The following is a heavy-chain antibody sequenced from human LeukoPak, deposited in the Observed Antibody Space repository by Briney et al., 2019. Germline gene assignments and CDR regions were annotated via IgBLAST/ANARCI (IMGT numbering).Heavy chain of an antibody. CDR2: IYHSGST. D-gene: IGHD6-19*01. CDR3: ARVFSGSGWYGGPFEY. V-gene: IGHV4-38-2*01. J-gene: IGHJ4*02. Sequence: SETLSLTCAVSGYSISSGYYWGWIGQPPGKGLEWIGSIYHSGSTYYNPSLKSRVTISVDTSKNQFSLKLSSVTAADTAVYYCARVFSGSGWYGGPFEYWGQGTLVTVSS. CDR1: GYSISSGYY.